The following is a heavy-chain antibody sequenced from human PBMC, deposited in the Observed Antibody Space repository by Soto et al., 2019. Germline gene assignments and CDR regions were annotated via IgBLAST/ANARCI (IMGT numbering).Heavy chain of an antibody. D-gene: IGHD2-2*02. CDR2: IIPIFGSA. CDR3: AGTREIPYYHGMDV. Sequence: QVQLVQSGAEVKKPGSSVKVSCKAPGGTLSSYAINWVRQAPGQGPEWMGGIIPIFGSANYATKFQGRVTISADESTSTAYMEVSSLRSEDTAVYYCAGTREIPYYHGMDVWGQGTTVTVSS. J-gene: IGHJ6*02. V-gene: IGHV1-69*01. CDR1: GGTLSSYA.